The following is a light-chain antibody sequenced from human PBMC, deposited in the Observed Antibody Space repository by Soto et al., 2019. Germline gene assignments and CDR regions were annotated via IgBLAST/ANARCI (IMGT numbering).Light chain of an antibody. J-gene: IGKJ4*01. CDR1: QSVSRN. Sequence: EIVMTQSPATLSVSPGERATLSCRASQSVSRNLAWYQQKPGQAPRLLIYGASTRATGIPARFSGSVSGTEFTLTISSLQSEDFAIYYCQQYNNWLLLTFGGGTKVEIK. CDR3: QQYNNWLLLT. CDR2: GAS. V-gene: IGKV3-15*01.